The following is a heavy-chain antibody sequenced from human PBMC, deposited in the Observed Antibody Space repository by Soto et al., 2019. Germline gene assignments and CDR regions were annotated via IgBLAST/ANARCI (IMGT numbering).Heavy chain of an antibody. CDR1: GGSISSYY. V-gene: IGHV4-59*01. J-gene: IGHJ6*02. D-gene: IGHD2-21*01. CDR3: AREVNDYYYGMDV. Sequence: SETLSLTCTVSGGSISSYYWSWIRQPPGKGLEWIGYIYYSGSTNYNPSLKSRVTISVDTSKNQFSLKLSSVTAADTAVYYCAREVNDYYYGMDVWGQGTTVTVSS. CDR2: IYYSGST.